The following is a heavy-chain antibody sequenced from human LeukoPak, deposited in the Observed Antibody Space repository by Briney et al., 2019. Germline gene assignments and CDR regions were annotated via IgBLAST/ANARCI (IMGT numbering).Heavy chain of an antibody. V-gene: IGHV3-23*01. CDR3: AKGTGSKWYFDL. CDR1: GFTFSTYA. J-gene: IGHJ2*01. CDR2: IGGST. D-gene: IGHD7-27*01. Sequence: RGSLRLSCAASGFTFSTYAMSWVRQAPGKGLEWVSAIGGSTYYADSVKGRFTISRDNSKNTLYLQMNSLRAEDTAVYFCAKGTGSKWYFDLWGRGTLVTVSS.